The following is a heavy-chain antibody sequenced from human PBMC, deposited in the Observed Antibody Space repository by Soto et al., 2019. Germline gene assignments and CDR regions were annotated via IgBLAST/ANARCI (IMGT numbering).Heavy chain of an antibody. CDR2: ISYDGSNK. D-gene: IGHD1-1*01. CDR3: ARDPRRWNDDY. V-gene: IGHV3-30-3*01. J-gene: IGHJ4*02. Sequence: QVQLVESGGGVVQPGRSLRLSCAASGFTFSSYAMHWVRQAPGKGLEWVAVISYDGSNKYYADSVKGRFTISRDNSKNTLYLQMNSLRAEDTAVYYCARDPRRWNDDYWGQGTLVTVSS. CDR1: GFTFSSYA.